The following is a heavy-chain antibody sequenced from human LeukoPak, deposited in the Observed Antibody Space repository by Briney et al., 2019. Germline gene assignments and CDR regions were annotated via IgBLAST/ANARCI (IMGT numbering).Heavy chain of an antibody. CDR3: AREEYDSSGDYGMDV. J-gene: IGHJ6*02. V-gene: IGHV3-66*01. Sequence: PGGSLRLSCAASGFTFSSYWMHWVRQAPGKGLEWVSVIYSGGSTYYADSVKGRFTISRDNSKNTLYLQMNSLRAEDTAVYYCAREEYDSSGDYGMDVWGQGTTVTVSS. D-gene: IGHD3-22*01. CDR1: GFTFSSYW. CDR2: IYSGGST.